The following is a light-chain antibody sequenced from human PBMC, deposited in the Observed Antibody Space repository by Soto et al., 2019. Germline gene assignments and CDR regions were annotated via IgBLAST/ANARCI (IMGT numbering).Light chain of an antibody. V-gene: IGKV3-11*01. J-gene: IGKJ3*01. CDR1: QSVSSF. Sequence: EIVLTQSPATLSLSPGERATLSCTASQSVSSFLAWYQQKSGQTPRLLIYDASNRPPGIPARFSGSGSGTDFTLTISSLEPEDFAVYYCPHRGNWLGTFGPGTKVDIK. CDR3: PHRGNWLGT. CDR2: DAS.